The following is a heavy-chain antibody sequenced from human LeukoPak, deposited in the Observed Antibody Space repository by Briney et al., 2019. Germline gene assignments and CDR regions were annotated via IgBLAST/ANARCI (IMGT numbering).Heavy chain of an antibody. CDR1: GFTFSSYS. D-gene: IGHD6-13*01. CDR2: INSDGSST. CDR3: ARDLGSSSWYDHFYYYYYMDV. Sequence: GGSLRLSCAASGFTFSSYSMNWVRQAPGKGLVWVSRINSDGSSTSCADSVKGRFTISRDNAKNTLYLQMNSLRAEDTAVYYCARDLGSSSWYDHFYYYYYMDVWGKGTTVTVSS. J-gene: IGHJ6*03. V-gene: IGHV3-74*01.